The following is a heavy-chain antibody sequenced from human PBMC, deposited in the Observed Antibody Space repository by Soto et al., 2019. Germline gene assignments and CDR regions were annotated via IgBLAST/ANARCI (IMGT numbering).Heavy chain of an antibody. V-gene: IGHV3-23*01. CDR3: AKDGFWSGYYEPLRVGYYFDY. CDR2: ISGSGGST. D-gene: IGHD3-3*01. J-gene: IGHJ4*02. CDR1: GFTFSSYA. Sequence: GGSLRLSCAASGFTFSSYAMSWVRQAPGKGLEWVSAISGSGGSTYYADSVKGRFTISRDNSKNTLYLQMNSLRAEDTAVYYCAKDGFWSGYYEPLRVGYYFDYWGQGTLVTVSS.